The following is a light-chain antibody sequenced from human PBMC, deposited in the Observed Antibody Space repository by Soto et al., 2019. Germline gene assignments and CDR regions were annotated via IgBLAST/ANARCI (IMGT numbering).Light chain of an antibody. V-gene: IGKV3-20*01. CDR2: GAS. Sequence: EIVLTQSPGTLSLSPGERATLSCRASQSVSSSYLAWYQQKPGQAPRLLIYGASSRATGIPDSFSGSGSGTDFTLNISRLQPEDFAVYYCQQYGSSPPYTFGQGTKLEIK. CDR3: QQYGSSPPYT. J-gene: IGKJ2*01. CDR1: QSVSSSY.